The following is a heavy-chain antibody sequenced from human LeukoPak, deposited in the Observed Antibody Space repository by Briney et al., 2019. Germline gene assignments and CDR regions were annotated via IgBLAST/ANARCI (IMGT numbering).Heavy chain of an antibody. CDR1: GYTLTELS. CDR3: ATLPDYMITFGGVIVKGAFDI. Sequence: GASVKVSCKVSGYTLTELSMHWVRQAPGKGLEWMGGFDPEDGETIYAQKFQGRVTMTEDTSTDTAYMELSSLRSEDTAVYYCATLPDYMITFGGVIVKGAFDIWGQGTMVTVSS. CDR2: FDPEDGET. D-gene: IGHD3-16*02. V-gene: IGHV1-24*01. J-gene: IGHJ3*02.